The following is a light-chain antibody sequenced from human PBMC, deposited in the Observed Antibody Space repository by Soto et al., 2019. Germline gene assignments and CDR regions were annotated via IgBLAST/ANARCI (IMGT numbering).Light chain of an antibody. CDR2: RNN. CDR1: SSNIGSNY. V-gene: IGLV1-47*01. J-gene: IGLJ1*01. Sequence: QPVLTQPPSASGTPGHRGTLSCSESSSNIGSNYVYWYQQLPGTAPKLLIYRNNQRPSGVPDRFSGSKSGTSASLAISGLRSEDEADYYCAAWDDSLSGRGVFGTGTKVTVL. CDR3: AAWDDSLSGRGV.